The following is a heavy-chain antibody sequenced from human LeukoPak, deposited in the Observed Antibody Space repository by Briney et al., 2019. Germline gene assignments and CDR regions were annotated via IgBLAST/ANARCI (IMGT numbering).Heavy chain of an antibody. CDR2: IYYSGST. V-gene: IGHV4-59*01. J-gene: IGHJ4*02. Sequence: SETLSLTCTVSGGSISSYYWSWIRQPPGKGLEWIGYIYYSGSTNYNPSLKSRVTISVDTSKNQFSLKLSSVTAADTAVYYCARGGVGLWDLDYWGQGTLVTVSS. CDR3: ARGGVGLWDLDY. CDR1: GGSISSYY. D-gene: IGHD5-18*01.